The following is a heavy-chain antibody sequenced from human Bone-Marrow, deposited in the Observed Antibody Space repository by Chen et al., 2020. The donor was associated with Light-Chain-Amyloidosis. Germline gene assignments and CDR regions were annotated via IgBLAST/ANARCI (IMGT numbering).Heavy chain of an antibody. Sequence: QVQLVQSGAEVKKPGASVKVSCKASGYTFTGYYMHWVRQAPGQGLEWMGWINPNRGGTTYAHKFQGRVTMTRDTSISTAYMELSRLRSDDTAVYYCARGAERGYSGYESTNFDYWGQGTLVTVSS. D-gene: IGHD5-12*01. CDR3: ARGAERGYSGYESTNFDY. J-gene: IGHJ4*02. CDR1: GYTFTGYY. CDR2: INPNRGGT. V-gene: IGHV1-2*07.